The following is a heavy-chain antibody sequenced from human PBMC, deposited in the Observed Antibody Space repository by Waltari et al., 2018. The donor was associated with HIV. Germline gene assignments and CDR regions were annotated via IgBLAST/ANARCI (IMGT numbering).Heavy chain of an antibody. D-gene: IGHD2-15*01. Sequence: EVQLVEAGGGLVQPGGPLRLSCAASGFTFSSYSMNWVRQAPGKGLEWVSCISSTSNTIYYADSVKGRFTVSRDNAKNSLSLQMNSLRAEDTAVYFCAKEVVALPHYYYYGLDVWGQGTTVTVSS. CDR2: ISSTSNTI. CDR1: GFTFSSYS. J-gene: IGHJ6*02. V-gene: IGHV3-48*04. CDR3: AKEVVALPHYYYYGLDV.